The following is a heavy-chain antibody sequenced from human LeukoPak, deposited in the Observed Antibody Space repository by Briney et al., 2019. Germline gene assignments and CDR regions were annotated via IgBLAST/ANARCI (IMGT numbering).Heavy chain of an antibody. CDR1: GGSISSGSYY. CDR2: IYTSGST. J-gene: IGHJ6*02. Sequence: SETLSLTCTVSGGSISSGSYYWSWIRQPARKGLEWIGRIYTSGSTNYNPSLKSRVTISVDTSKNQFSLKLSSVTVADTAVYYCARDRAGGSYVYYYYGMDVWGQGTTVTVSS. D-gene: IGHD1-26*01. V-gene: IGHV4-61*02. CDR3: ARDRAGGSYVYYYYGMDV.